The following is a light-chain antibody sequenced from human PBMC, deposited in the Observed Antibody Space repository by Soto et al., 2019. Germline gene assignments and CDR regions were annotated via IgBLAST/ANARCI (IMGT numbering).Light chain of an antibody. Sequence: FLTQSPATLSLSPGEIATLSCRASHSIHTSLAWYQQKPGQPPRLVVYDSTLRANGVPDRFGGSRSGTEFTLNISRLEPEDFAVYYCQRFTFGQGTRLEIK. V-gene: IGKV3-11*01. CDR3: QRFT. CDR2: DST. CDR1: HSIHTS. J-gene: IGKJ5*01.